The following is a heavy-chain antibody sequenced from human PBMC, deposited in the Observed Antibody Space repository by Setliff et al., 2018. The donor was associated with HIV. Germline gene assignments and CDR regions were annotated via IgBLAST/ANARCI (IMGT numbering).Heavy chain of an antibody. J-gene: IGHJ5*01. CDR3: SRGSAAGTGLPPRDS. V-gene: IGHV4-4*08. Sequence: ETLSLTCTDSADSVTSYSWEWIRQPPGKRLEWIGSVSTTDGATYNPSLQSRVSMSVDTSKMQVSLHLTSVTAADTAVYYCSRGSAAGTGLPPRDSWGQGILVTVSS. CDR1: ADSVTSYS. D-gene: IGHD1-1*01. CDR2: VSTTDGA.